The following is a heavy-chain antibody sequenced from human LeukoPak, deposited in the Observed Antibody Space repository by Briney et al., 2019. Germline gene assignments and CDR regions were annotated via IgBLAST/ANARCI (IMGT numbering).Heavy chain of an antibody. J-gene: IGHJ5*02. CDR2: INAGNGNT. V-gene: IGHV1-3*01. CDR3: ARLTYYYDSSGQNWFDP. CDR1: GYTFTNYA. Sequence: SVKVSCKASGYTFTNYAMHWVRQAPGQRLEWMGWINAGNGNTKYSQKFQGRVTITRDTSASTAYMEVSSLRSEDTAVYYCARLTYYYDSSGQNWFDPWGQGTLVTVSS. D-gene: IGHD3-22*01.